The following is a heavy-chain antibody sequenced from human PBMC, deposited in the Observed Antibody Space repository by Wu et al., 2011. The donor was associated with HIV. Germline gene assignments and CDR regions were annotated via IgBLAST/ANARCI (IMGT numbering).Heavy chain of an antibody. V-gene: IGHV1-69*15. CDR1: EDTFSSNA. CDR3: ATGLVRPEAIFGSGYYKGGYYMDV. Sequence: QVQLVQSGAEVKKPGSSVRVSCKAPEDTFSSNAFSWVRQAPGQGLEWMAKMIPLFETPNYAQKFQGRFSITADQSTNTVYMELRSLRLEDTAVYYCATGLVRPEAIFGSGYYKGGYYMDVWGNGTRSSSP. CDR2: MIPLFETP. D-gene: IGHD3-3*01. J-gene: IGHJ6*03.